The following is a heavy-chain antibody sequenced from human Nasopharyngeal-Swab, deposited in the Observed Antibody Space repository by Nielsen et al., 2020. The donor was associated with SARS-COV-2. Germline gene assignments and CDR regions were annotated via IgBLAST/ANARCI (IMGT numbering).Heavy chain of an antibody. V-gene: IGHV3-33*08. D-gene: IGHD2-8*02. Sequence: GESLKISWAASGFNFNNFGMHWIRQAPGNGLEWVAVVWHDGNNKYHAESVKGRFTICRDNSKNTMYLQMNSLTGDDSAMYYCARGSTAGDYWGQGTLVTVSS. CDR2: VWHDGNNK. CDR3: ARGSTAGDY. CDR1: GFNFNNFG. J-gene: IGHJ4*02.